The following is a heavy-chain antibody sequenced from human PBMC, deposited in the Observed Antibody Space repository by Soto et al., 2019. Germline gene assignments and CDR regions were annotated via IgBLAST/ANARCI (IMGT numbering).Heavy chain of an antibody. D-gene: IGHD6-19*01. CDR2: IIPRFGTA. J-gene: IGHJ4*02. Sequence: SVKVSCKASGGTFSSYAISWVRQAPGQGLEWVGGIIPRFGTANYAQKFQGRVTITADESTSTAYMELSSLRSVDTATYYCAHRSNSSGWSDWGQGTLVTVSS. V-gene: IGHV1-69*13. CDR1: GGTFSSYA. CDR3: AHRSNSSGWSD.